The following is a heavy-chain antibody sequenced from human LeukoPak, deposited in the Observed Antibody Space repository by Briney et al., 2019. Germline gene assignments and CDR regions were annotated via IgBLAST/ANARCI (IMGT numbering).Heavy chain of an antibody. CDR2: INHSGST. V-gene: IGHV4-34*01. CDR1: GGSFSGYY. CDR3: ASDRIAAAAWFDY. Sequence: PSETLSLTCAVYGGSFSGYYWSSIRQPPGKGLEWNGEINHSGSTNYTPSLKSRDTISVDTSKNPCSIKRSSVTAAHTAVYYCASDRIAAAAWFDYWGQGTLVTVSS. D-gene: IGHD6-13*01. J-gene: IGHJ4*02.